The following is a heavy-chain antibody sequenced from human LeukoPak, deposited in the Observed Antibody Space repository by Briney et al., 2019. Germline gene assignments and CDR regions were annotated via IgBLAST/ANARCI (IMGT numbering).Heavy chain of an antibody. J-gene: IGHJ2*01. D-gene: IGHD3-9*01. Sequence: PSETLSLTCTVSGGSVSDYYWSWIRQSPGKGLEWIGYIYYTGTSYNPSLKSRVTISVDTSKNQFSLKLSSVTAADTAVYYCARGFRDILTGYYTAGYFDLWGRGTLVTVSS. V-gene: IGHV4-59*08. CDR1: GGSVSDYY. CDR2: IYYTGT. CDR3: ARGFRDILTGYYTAGYFDL.